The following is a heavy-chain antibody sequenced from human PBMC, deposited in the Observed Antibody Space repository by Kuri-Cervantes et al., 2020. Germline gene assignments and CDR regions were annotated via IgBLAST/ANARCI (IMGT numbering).Heavy chain of an antibody. Sequence: LRLSCAISGDSVSSNSAAWNWIRQSPSRGLEWLGRTYYRSKWYNDYAVSVKSRITINPDTSKNQFSLQLNSVTPEDTAVYYCAKDLAREWELPTYYYYYGMDVWGQGTTVTVSS. CDR1: GDSVSSNSAA. CDR3: AKDLAREWELPTYYYYYGMDV. J-gene: IGHJ6*02. CDR2: TYYRSKWYN. D-gene: IGHD1-26*01. V-gene: IGHV6-1*01.